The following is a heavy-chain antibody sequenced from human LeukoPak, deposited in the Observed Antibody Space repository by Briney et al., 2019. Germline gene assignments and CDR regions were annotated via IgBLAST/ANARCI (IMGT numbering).Heavy chain of an antibody. Sequence: GGSLRLSCAASGFTFSSYEMNWVRQAPGKGLEWVSYISSSGSTKYYADSVKGRFTISRDNAKNSLYLQMNSLRAEDTAVYYCTRDYHFYGDYVFDFWGQGTLVTVSS. J-gene: IGHJ4*02. CDR2: ISSSGSTK. D-gene: IGHD4-17*01. CDR3: TRDYHFYGDYVFDF. V-gene: IGHV3-48*03. CDR1: GFTFSSYE.